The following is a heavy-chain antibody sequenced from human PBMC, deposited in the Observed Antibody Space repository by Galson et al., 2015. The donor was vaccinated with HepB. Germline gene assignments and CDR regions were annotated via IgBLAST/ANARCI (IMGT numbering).Heavy chain of an antibody. CDR2: IIPILDTP. Sequence: SVKVSCKASGDTFSTYAFSWVRQAPGQGLEWIAGIIPILDTPNYAHKFQARVTVSADESTTTAYMDLKSLRSEDTAVYYCARGPAAISDRDYSYSYLDLWGKGTTVTVSS. D-gene: IGHD2-2*02. J-gene: IGHJ6*03. CDR3: ARGPAAISDRDYSYSYLDL. V-gene: IGHV1-69*13. CDR1: GDTFSTYA.